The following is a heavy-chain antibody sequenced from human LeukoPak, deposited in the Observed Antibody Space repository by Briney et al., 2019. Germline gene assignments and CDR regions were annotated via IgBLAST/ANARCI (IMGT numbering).Heavy chain of an antibody. CDR1: GFTFSSYG. D-gene: IGHD3-22*01. CDR2: IWYDGSNK. Sequence: PGGSLRLSCAASGFTFSSYGMHWVRQAPGKGLEWVAVIWYDGSNKYYADSVKGRFTISRDNSKNTLYLQMNSLRAEDTAVYYCARGFDDSSGYYRDYWGQGTLVTASS. J-gene: IGHJ4*02. CDR3: ARGFDDSSGYYRDY. V-gene: IGHV3-33*01.